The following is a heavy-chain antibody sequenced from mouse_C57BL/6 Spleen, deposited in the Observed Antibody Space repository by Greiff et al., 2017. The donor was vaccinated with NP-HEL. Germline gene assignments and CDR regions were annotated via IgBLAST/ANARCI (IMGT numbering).Heavy chain of an antibody. CDR2: INPNNGGP. CDR3: ARRDNDREDYVDY. V-gene: IGHV1-18*01. Sequence: EVQLQQSGPELVKPGASVKIPCKASGYTFTDYNMDWVKQSHGKSLEWIGDINPNNGGPIYNQKFKGKATLPVDKSSSTAYMELRSLTSEDTAVYYCARRDNDREDYVDYGGQGTTLTVSS. CDR1: GYTFTDYN. D-gene: IGHD3-2*01. J-gene: IGHJ2*01.